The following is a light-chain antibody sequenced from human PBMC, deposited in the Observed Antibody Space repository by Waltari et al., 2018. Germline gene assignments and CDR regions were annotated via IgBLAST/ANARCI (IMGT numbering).Light chain of an antibody. J-gene: IGLJ2*01. CDR3: QSWAADNII. CDR2: QDN. V-gene: IGLV3-1*01. CDR1: TLAKNY. Sequence: ELTQPHSVSVSPGQTATISCSGETLAKNYASWYQHRPGQSPLLIIYQDNRRPSEIPDRFSGSGSGNTATLTIRGAQVQDEADYYCQSWAADNIIFGGPTKLTVL.